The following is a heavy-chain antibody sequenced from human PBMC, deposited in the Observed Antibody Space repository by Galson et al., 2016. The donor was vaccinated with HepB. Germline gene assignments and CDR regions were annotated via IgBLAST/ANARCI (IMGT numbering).Heavy chain of an antibody. CDR3: ARDNDLRGMDV. D-gene: IGHD1-1*01. Sequence: SLRLSCAASGFTFRANAMHWVRQAPGQGLEWVAVISYDGVNKYYADSVKGRFTISRDTSMSTLYLQMDSLRADDTAVYYCARDNDLRGMDVWGQGTTVTVSS. J-gene: IGHJ6*02. CDR2: ISYDGVNK. CDR1: GFTFRANA. V-gene: IGHV3-30-3*01.